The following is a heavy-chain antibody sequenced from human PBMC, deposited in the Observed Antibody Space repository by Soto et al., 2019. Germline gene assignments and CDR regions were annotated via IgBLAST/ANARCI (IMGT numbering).Heavy chain of an antibody. CDR3: ARATVIRMITLDY. J-gene: IGHJ4*02. CDR2: VYYSGST. V-gene: IGHV4-59*01. D-gene: IGHD5-12*01. CDR1: GGSISSDY. Sequence: QVQLQESGPGLVKPSQTLSLTCTVSGGSISSDYWTWLRQPPGKGLEWIGHVYYSGSTNYNPSRKSPVTISVATSKNQLSLKLSSVAASDTAVYFGARATVIRMITLDYWGQGPRVTVSS.